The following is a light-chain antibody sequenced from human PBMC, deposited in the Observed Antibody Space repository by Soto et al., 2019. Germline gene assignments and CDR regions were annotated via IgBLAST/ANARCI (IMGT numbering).Light chain of an antibody. J-gene: IGLJ3*02. V-gene: IGLV2-11*01. Sequence: QSALTQPRSVSGSPGQSVTISCTGTSSDLGVYNYVSWYQHHPGEAPKLIIYDVYKRPSGVPDRFSASKSDNTASLTISGLQAEDEADYCCCSYTGTYTWVFGGGTKATVL. CDR1: SSDLGVYNY. CDR3: CSYTGTYTWV. CDR2: DVY.